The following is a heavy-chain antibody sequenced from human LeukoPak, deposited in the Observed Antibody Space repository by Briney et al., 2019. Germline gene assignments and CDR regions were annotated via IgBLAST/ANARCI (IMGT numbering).Heavy chain of an antibody. V-gene: IGHV3-7*03. CDR2: IKQDGSEK. CDR3: ARDPNGDYVGAFDM. J-gene: IGHJ3*02. D-gene: IGHD4-17*01. Sequence: GGSLRLSCAASGFTFSSYWMSWVRQAPGKGLEWVANIKQDGSEKYYVDSVKGRFTISRDNAKNSLYLQMNSLRAEDTAVYYCARDPNGDYVGAFDMWGQGTMVTVSS. CDR1: GFTFSSYW.